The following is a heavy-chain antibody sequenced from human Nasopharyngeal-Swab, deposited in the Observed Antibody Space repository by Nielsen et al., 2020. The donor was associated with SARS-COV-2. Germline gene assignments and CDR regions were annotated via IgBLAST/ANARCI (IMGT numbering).Heavy chain of an antibody. CDR2: INHSGST. V-gene: IGHV4-34*01. J-gene: IGHJ6*03. Sequence: WIRQPPGKGLEWIGEINHSGSTNYNPSLESRVTISVDTSKNQFSLKLSSVTAADTAVYYCARAIFGVVIIFNYYYTDVWGKGTTVTVS. D-gene: IGHD3-3*01. CDR3: ARAIFGVVIIFNYYYTDV.